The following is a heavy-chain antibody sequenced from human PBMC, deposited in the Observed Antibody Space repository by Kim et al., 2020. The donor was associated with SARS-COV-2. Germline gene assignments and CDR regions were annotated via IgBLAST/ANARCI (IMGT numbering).Heavy chain of an antibody. V-gene: IGHV4-34*01. D-gene: IGHD2-15*01. CDR1: GGSFSGYY. CDR3: ARGPVVTNKHFDY. CDR2: INHSGST. J-gene: IGHJ4*02. Sequence: SETLSLTCAVYGGSFSGYYWSWIRQPPGKGLEWIGEINHSGSTNYNSSLKSRVTISVDTSKNQFSLKLSSVTAADTAVYYCARGPVVTNKHFDYWGQGTLVTVSS.